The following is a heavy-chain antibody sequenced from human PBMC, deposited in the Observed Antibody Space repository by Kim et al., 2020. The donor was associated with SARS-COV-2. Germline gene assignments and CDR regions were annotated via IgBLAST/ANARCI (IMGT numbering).Heavy chain of an antibody. J-gene: IGHJ3*02. CDR3: AKDPQWEPWGSDAFDI. V-gene: IGHV3-23*01. Sequence: GGSLRLSCAASGFTFSSYAMSWVRQAPGKGLEWVSAISGSGGSTYYADSVKGRFTISRDNSKNTLYLQMNSLRAEDTAVYYCAKDPQWEPWGSDAFDIWGQGTMVTVSS. CDR1: GFTFSSYA. D-gene: IGHD1-26*01. CDR2: ISGSGGST.